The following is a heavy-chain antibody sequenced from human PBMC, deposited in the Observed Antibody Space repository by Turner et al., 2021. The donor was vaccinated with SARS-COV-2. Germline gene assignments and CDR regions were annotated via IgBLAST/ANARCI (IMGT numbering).Heavy chain of an antibody. CDR1: GFTFSSYN. J-gene: IGHJ4*02. V-gene: IGHV3-21*01. Sequence: EVQLVASGGGLVKPGGSLRLSCAASGFTFSSYNMNWVRQAPGKGLEWVSSISSSSSYIYYADSVKGRFTISRDNAKNSLYLQMNSLRAEDTAVYDCARDIAAYYYDSSGYQDWGQGTLVTVSS. D-gene: IGHD3-22*01. CDR2: ISSSSSYI. CDR3: ARDIAAYYYDSSGYQD.